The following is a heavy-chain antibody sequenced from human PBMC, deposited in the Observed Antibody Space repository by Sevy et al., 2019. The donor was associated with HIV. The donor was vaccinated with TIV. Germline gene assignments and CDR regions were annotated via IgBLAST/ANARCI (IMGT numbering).Heavy chain of an antibody. CDR2: IFHTGNT. D-gene: IGHD4-17*01. V-gene: IGHV4-30-2*01. CDR1: GGSISSGAYS. Sequence: PSETLSLTCTVAGGSISSGAYSWNWIRQPPGKGLEWIGYIFHTGNTYYNPSLKSRVTISVDRSKNHFSLKMTSVTTADTALYYCARDGGTVTTPGYFDYWGQGTLVTVSS. J-gene: IGHJ4*02. CDR3: ARDGGTVTTPGYFDY.